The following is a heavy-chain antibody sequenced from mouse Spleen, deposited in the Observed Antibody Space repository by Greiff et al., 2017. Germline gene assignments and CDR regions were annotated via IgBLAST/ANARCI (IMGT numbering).Heavy chain of an antibody. Sequence: EVKLVESGGGLVQPGGSLSLSCAASGFTFTDYYMSWVRQPPGKALEWLGFIRNKANGYTTEYSASVKGRFTISRDNSQSILYLQMNALRAEDSATYYCARSPYGTYWYFDVWGAGTTVTVSS. V-gene: IGHV7-3*01. D-gene: IGHD1-1*01. CDR2: IRNKANGYTT. J-gene: IGHJ1*01. CDR1: GFTFTDYY. CDR3: ARSPYGTYWYFDV.